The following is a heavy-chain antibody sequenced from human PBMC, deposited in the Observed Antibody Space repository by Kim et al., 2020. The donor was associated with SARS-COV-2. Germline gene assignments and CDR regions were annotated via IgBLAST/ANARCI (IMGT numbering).Heavy chain of an antibody. CDR1: GGSFSGYY. J-gene: IGHJ4*02. CDR3: ARGRLRYFDWLPYFDY. Sequence: SETLSLTCAVYGGSFSGYYWSWIRQPPGKGLEWIGEINHSGSTNYNPSLKSRVTISVDTSKNQFSLKLSSVTAADTAVYYCARGRLRYFDWLPYFDYWGQGTLVTVSS. D-gene: IGHD3-9*01. CDR2: INHSGST. V-gene: IGHV4-34*01.